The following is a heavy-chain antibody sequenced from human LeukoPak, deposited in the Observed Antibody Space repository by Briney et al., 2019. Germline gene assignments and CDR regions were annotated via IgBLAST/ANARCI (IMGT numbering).Heavy chain of an antibody. CDR2: ISSSGTTI. CDR1: GFTFSDYY. CDR3: ARGITMVRGVIIGYYYMDV. D-gene: IGHD3-10*01. J-gene: IGHJ6*03. Sequence: GGSLRLSCAASGFTFSDYYMTWIRQAPGKGLEWVSSISSSGTTIYYADSVKGRFTISRDNAKNSLYLQMNSLRAEDTAVYYCARGITMVRGVIIGYYYMDVWGKGTTVTVSS. V-gene: IGHV3-11*04.